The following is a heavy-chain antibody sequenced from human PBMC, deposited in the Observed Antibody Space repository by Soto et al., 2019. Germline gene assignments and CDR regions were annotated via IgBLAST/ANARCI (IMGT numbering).Heavy chain of an antibody. Sequence: SETLSLTCTVSGGSISSYYWSWIRQPPGKGLEWIGYIYYSGSTNYNPSLKSRVTISVDTSKNQFSLKLSSVTAAYTAVFYCARDTTYYYDSRGENWFDPWGQGTLVTVSS. V-gene: IGHV4-59*12. D-gene: IGHD3-22*01. CDR2: IYYSGST. J-gene: IGHJ5*02. CDR3: ARDTTYYYDSRGENWFDP. CDR1: GGSISSYY.